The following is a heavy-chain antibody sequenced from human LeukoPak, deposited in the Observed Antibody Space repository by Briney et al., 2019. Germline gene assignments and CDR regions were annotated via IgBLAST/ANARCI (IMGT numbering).Heavy chain of an antibody. CDR3: AREVGAEERGFDY. V-gene: IGHV4-34*01. Sequence: SETLSLTCAVYGGSFSRYYWSWIRQPPGKRLVWIGEINHSGSTNYNPSLKSRVTISVDTSKNQFSLKLSSVTAADTAAYYCAREVGAEERGFDYWGQGTLVTVSS. CDR1: GGSFSRYY. J-gene: IGHJ4*02. CDR2: INHSGST. D-gene: IGHD1-26*01.